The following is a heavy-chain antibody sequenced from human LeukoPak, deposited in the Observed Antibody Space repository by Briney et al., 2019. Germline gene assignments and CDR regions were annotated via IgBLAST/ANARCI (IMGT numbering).Heavy chain of an antibody. CDR2: IYYSGST. V-gene: IGHV4-59*01. Sequence: TSETLSLTCTVSGDSISTYYWSWIRQPPGKGLEWIGYIYYSGSTNYNPSLKSRVTISVDTSKNQFSQKLISVTAADTAVYYCARDDSGSYHQLGVWGQGTTVTVSS. D-gene: IGHD1-26*01. CDR1: GDSISTYY. J-gene: IGHJ6*02. CDR3: ARDDSGSYHQLGV.